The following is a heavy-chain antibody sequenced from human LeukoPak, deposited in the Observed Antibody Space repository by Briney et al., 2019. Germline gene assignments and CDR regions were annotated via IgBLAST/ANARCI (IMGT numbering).Heavy chain of an antibody. Sequence: NPSETLSLTCAVYGGSFSSYYWSWIRQPPGKGLEWIGEINHSGSTNYNPSLKSRVTISVDTSKNQFSLKLSSVTAADTAVYYCARRMGARRLYYFDYWGQGTLVTVSS. V-gene: IGHV4-34*01. CDR2: INHSGST. CDR1: GGSFSSYY. J-gene: IGHJ4*02. CDR3: ARRMGARRLYYFDY. D-gene: IGHD1-26*01.